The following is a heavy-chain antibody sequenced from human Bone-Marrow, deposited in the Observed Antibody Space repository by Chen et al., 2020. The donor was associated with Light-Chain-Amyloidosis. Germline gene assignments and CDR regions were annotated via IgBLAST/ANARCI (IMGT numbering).Heavy chain of an antibody. J-gene: IGHJ3*02. V-gene: IGHV4-38-2*02. CDR2: IYHSGST. CDR1: GYSIRSGYY. D-gene: IGHD3-3*01. Sequence: QVQLQESGPGLVKPSETLSLTCTVSGYSIRSGYYWGWIRQPPGKGLEWIGSIYHSGSTYYNPSLKSRVTISVDTSKNQFSLKLSSVTAAATAVYYCAMERITIFGVPPDAFDIWGQGTMVTVSS. CDR3: AMERITIFGVPPDAFDI.